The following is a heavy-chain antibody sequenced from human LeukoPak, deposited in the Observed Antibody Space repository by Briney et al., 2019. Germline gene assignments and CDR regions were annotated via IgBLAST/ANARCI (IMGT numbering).Heavy chain of an antibody. J-gene: IGHJ6*03. V-gene: IGHV1-2*04. CDR2: INPNSGGT. D-gene: IGHD1-1*01. CDR1: GYTFTGYY. CDR3: ATSSGELEPHVIGGYYYYMDV. Sequence: PGASVKVSCKASGYTFTGYYMHWVRQAPGQGLEWMGWINPNSGGTNYAQKFQGWVTMTRDTSISTAYMELSRLRSDDTAVYYCATSSGELEPHVIGGYYYYMDVWGKGTTVTVSS.